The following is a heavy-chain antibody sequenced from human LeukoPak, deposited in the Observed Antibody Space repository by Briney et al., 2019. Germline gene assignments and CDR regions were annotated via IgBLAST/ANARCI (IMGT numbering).Heavy chain of an antibody. Sequence: PSETLSLTCTVSGGSISSYYWSWIRQPPGKGLEWIGYIYYSGSTNYNPSLKSRVTISVDTSKNQFSLKLSSVTAADTAVYYCARSVGSGSFMDYWGQGTLVTVSS. CDR1: GGSISSYY. V-gene: IGHV4-59*01. CDR2: IYYSGST. J-gene: IGHJ4*02. CDR3: ARSVGSGSFMDY. D-gene: IGHD3-10*01.